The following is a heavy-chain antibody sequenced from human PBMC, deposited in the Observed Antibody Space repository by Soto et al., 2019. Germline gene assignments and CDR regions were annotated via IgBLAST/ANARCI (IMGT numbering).Heavy chain of an antibody. CDR3: ANKNGDHFVVISTYGIDV. Sequence: QEQLVESGGGVVQPGRSLRLSCAASGFTFSSYGMHWVRQAPGKGLEWVAVISYDGNNKYYADSVKGRFTISRDNSKNTLYMQMNSLRGEDTAVYYCANKNGDHFVVISTYGIDVWGQGTTVIVSS. CDR2: ISYDGNNK. CDR1: GFTFSSYG. J-gene: IGHJ6*02. D-gene: IGHD3-16*02. V-gene: IGHV3-30*18.